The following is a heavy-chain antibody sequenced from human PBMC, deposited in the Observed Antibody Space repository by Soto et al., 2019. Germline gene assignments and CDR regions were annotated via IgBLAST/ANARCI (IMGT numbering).Heavy chain of an antibody. V-gene: IGHV1-3*04. CDR1: GYTFTSNA. CDR3: ARDGIMRVASSRDY. D-gene: IGHD3-22*01. CDR2: ITTGNGNR. J-gene: IGHJ4*02. Sequence: QVQLVQSGAEVKKPGASVKVSCKASGYTFTSNAIHWGRQAPGQRLEWMGWITTGNGNRKYSQKFQGRVTMTRDTSASTAYMELSSLRSEDTAVYYCARDGIMRVASSRDYWGQGTLVTVSS.